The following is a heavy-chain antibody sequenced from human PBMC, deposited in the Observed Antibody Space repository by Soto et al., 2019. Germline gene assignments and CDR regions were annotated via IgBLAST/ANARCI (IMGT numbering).Heavy chain of an antibody. Sequence: GPPVKVSCKASGYTFNTFGINWVRQAPGQGLEWMGWMNTYSGKTEYAQKFQGRVTMSTDASTSTAYMELRSLRSDDRAVYYCARDGLSRSNNQYQWYGPWG. J-gene: IGHJ5*02. CDR1: GYTFNTFG. V-gene: IGHV1-18*01. CDR2: MNTYSGKT. D-gene: IGHD6-19*01. CDR3: ARDGLSRSNNQYQWYGP.